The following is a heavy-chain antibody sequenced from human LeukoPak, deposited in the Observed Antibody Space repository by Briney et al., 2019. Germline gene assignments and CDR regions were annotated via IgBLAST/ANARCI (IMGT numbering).Heavy chain of an antibody. J-gene: IGHJ4*02. CDR1: GLTFSNYA. D-gene: IGHD6-19*01. CDR2: ISSSGGST. CDR3: AKGNSEQWLVPHFNY. Sequence: GGSLRLSCAASGFAASGLTFSNYAMSWVRQAPGKGLEWVSDISSSGGSTYYADSAKGRFTISRDNSKNTLYMQMNSLRAEDTAVYYCAKGNSEQWLVPHFNYWGQGTLVTVSS. V-gene: IGHV3-23*01.